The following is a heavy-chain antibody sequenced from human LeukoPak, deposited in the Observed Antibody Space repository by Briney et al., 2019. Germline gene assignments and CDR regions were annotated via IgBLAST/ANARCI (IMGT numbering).Heavy chain of an antibody. CDR2: INPNSGGT. D-gene: IGHD6-6*01. CDR3: AREYSSSDYFDY. Sequence: ASVKVSCKASGYTFTGYYMHWVRQAPGQGLEWMGWINPNSGGTNYAQKFQGRVTMTRDTSISTAYMELSRLRSDDTAVYYCAREYSSSDYFDYWGQGTLVTVSS. V-gene: IGHV1-2*02. CDR1: GYTFTGYY. J-gene: IGHJ4*02.